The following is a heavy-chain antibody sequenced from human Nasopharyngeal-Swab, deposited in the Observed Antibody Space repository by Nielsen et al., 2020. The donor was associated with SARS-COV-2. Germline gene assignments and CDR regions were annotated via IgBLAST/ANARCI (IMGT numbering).Heavy chain of an antibody. CDR2: ISYDGSNK. CDR3: ARDLGGYYGD. D-gene: IGHD3-22*01. CDR1: GFTFSSYA. V-gene: IGHV3-30-3*01. Sequence: GESLKISCAASGFTFSSYAMHWVRQAPGKGLEWVAVISYDGSNKYYADSVKGRFTISRDNSKNTLYLQMNSLRAEDTAVYYCARDLGGYYGDWGQGALDTVSS. J-gene: IGHJ4*02.